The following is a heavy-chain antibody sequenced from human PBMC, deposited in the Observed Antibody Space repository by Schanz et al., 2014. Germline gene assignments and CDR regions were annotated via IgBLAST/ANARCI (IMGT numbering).Heavy chain of an antibody. D-gene: IGHD5-12*01. CDR1: GYSFSAHY. CDR3: ARAFGGYDPAGALDY. CDR2: INPNNGVT. Sequence: QVQVVQSGAEVKKPGASLKVSCKASGYSFSAHYLHWEREAPGQGLDWMGWINPNNGVTKFAQKIEGWVTMTRDTSITTAYMELSRLKSDDTAVYYCARAFGGYDPAGALDYWGQGTLVTVSS. J-gene: IGHJ4*02. V-gene: IGHV1-2*04.